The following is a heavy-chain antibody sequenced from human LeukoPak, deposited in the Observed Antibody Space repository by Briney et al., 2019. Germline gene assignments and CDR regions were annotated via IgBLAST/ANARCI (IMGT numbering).Heavy chain of an antibody. Sequence: WMGWISAYNGATNYAQKGQGRVTMTTDTSTSTAYMELRSLRSDDTAVYYCARSGDGNWFDPWGQGTLVSVSS. D-gene: IGHD1-14*01. CDR2: ISAYNGAT. V-gene: IGHV1-18*01. J-gene: IGHJ5*02. CDR3: ARSGDGNWFDP.